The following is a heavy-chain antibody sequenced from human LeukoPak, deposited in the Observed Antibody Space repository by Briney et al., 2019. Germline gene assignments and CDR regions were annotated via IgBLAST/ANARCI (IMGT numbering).Heavy chain of an antibody. V-gene: IGHV3-74*01. CDR1: GFTFSTYW. Sequence: PGGSLRLSCAASGFTFSTYWMHWVRQAPGKGLVWVSRINSDGSRTTYADSVKGRFTISRDNAKNTLYLQMNSLRTEDTAVYYCATTGIAAHGAFDIWGQGTMVTVSS. J-gene: IGHJ3*02. D-gene: IGHD6-13*01. CDR2: INSDGSRT. CDR3: ATTGIAAHGAFDI.